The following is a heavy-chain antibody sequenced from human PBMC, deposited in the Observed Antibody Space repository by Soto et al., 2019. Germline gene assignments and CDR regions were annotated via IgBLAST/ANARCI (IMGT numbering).Heavy chain of an antibody. J-gene: IGHJ4*02. CDR1: GFTFSSYG. CDR2: ISYDGSNK. V-gene: IGHV3-30*18. CDR3: AKQGIAADDY. D-gene: IGHD6-13*01. Sequence: QVQLVESGGGVVQPGRSLRLSCAASGFTFSSYGMHWVRQAPGKGLEWVAVISYDGSNKYYADSVKGRFTISRVNSKNTLYLQMNRMRAEDTAVYYCAKQGIAADDYWGQGTLVTVSS.